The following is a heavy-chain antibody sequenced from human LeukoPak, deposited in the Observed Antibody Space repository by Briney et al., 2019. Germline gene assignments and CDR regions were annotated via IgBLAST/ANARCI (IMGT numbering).Heavy chain of an antibody. V-gene: IGHV3-30*18. Sequence: GGSLRLSCAASGFSFSNSGMHWVRQAPGKGLEWVAVISYDGHNKYSADSVQGRFTISRDNSKNTLYLQMNSLRVEDTAVYYCAKDWVMITSAPLGVEHWSQGTLVTVSS. CDR3: AKDWVMITSAPLGVEH. D-gene: IGHD3-16*01. CDR1: GFSFSNSG. CDR2: ISYDGHNK. J-gene: IGHJ4*02.